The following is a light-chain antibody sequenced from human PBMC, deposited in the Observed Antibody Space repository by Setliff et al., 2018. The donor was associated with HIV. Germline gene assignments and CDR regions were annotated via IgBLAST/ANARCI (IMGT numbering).Light chain of an antibody. CDR2: DVT. CDR1: SSDVGLYNF. J-gene: IGLJ1*01. V-gene: IGLV2-14*01. CDR3: SSFRTSRKFV. Sequence: QSVLTQPASVSGSPGQSITISCTGTSSDVGLYNFGSWYQQHPGKVPKLIIYDVTNRPSGISHRFSGAKSGNTASLTISGLQADDEADYYCSSFRTSRKFVFGTGTKVTVL.